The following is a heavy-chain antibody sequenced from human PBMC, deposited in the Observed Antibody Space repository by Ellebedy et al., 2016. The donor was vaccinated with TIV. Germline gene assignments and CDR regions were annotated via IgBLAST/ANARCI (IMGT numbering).Heavy chain of an antibody. J-gene: IGHJ3*02. V-gene: IGHV4-34*01. CDR3: ARVTVVTYAFDI. Sequence: MPSETLSLTCAVYGGSFSGYYLTWIRQPPGKGLEWIGEIHPSGTTNYNPSLESRVTISVDTSKNQFSLNLASVTAADTAVYYCARVTVVTYAFDIWGQGTMVTVSS. D-gene: IGHD4-23*01. CDR1: GGSFSGYY. CDR2: IHPSGTT.